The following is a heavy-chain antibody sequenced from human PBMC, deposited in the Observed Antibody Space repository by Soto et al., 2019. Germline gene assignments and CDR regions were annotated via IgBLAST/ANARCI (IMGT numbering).Heavy chain of an antibody. J-gene: IGHJ4*02. CDR2: IHHTGST. CDR1: GGSINSHF. V-gene: IGHV4-4*08. CDR3: ARLYGGSLFDY. D-gene: IGHD2-15*01. Sequence: PSETLSLTCSVSGGSINSHFWTWIRQPPGTGLECIGYIHHTGSTYYNPSLKSRVTISVDTSKNQFSLKLSSVTAADTAVYYCARLYGGSLFDYWGQGTLVTVSS.